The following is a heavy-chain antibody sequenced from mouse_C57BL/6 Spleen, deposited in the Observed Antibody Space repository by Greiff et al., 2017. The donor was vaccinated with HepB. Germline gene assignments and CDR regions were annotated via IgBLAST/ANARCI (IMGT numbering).Heavy chain of an antibody. CDR3: ARHYSNYWYFDV. J-gene: IGHJ1*03. CDR1: GFTFSSYG. CDR2: ISSGGSYT. D-gene: IGHD2-5*01. Sequence: DVQLQESGGDLVKPGGSLKLSCAASGFTFSSYGMSWVRQTPDKRLEWVATISSGGSYTYYPDSVKGRFTISRDNAKNTLYLQMSSLKSEDTAMYYCARHYSNYWYFDVWGTGTTVTVSS. V-gene: IGHV5-6*01.